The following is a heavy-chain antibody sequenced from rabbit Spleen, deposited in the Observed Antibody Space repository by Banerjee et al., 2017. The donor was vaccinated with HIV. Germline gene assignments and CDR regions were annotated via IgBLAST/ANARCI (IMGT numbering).Heavy chain of an antibody. CDR2: IDTGSSGFT. J-gene: IGHJ6*01. CDR3: ARDTSSSFSSYGLDL. Sequence: QSLEESGGDLVKPGASLTLTCIASGVSFSGNSYMCWVSQAPGKGLEWIACIDTGSSGFTYFASCAKGRFTISKTSSTTVTLQMTSLTAADTATYFCARDTSSSFSSYGLDLWGQGTLVTVS. CDR1: GVSFSGNSY. D-gene: IGHD1-1*01. V-gene: IGHV1S40*01.